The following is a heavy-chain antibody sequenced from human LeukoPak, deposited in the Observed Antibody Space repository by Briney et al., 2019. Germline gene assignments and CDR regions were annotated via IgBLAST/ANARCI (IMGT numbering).Heavy chain of an antibody. Sequence: ASVKVTCKPSGYTFTGYYLHWVRQAPGQGPEWMGWINPNTGATMYSQKFQGRVTMTRDTSVSTGYMELRSLTSDDSAVYYCARDRVGSGWPRPYYFEIWGQGTLVTDSS. V-gene: IGHV1-2*02. D-gene: IGHD6-19*01. CDR2: INPNTGAT. CDR3: ARDRVGSGWPRPYYFEI. J-gene: IGHJ4*02. CDR1: GYTFTGYY.